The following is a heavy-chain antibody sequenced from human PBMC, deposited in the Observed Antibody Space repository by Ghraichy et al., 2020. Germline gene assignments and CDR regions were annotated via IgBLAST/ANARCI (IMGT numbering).Heavy chain of an antibody. CDR1: GFTFSDYG. V-gene: IGHV3-30*18. CDR3: AKPPTLIGNAY. D-gene: IGHD1-26*01. CDR2: ISYDGSNE. Sequence: SCVASGFTFSDYGMHWVRQAPGKGLEWVTFISYDGSNEYYADSVKGRFTVSRDNSKNTLFLQMSSLRHEDTAVYYCAKPPTLIGNAYWGQGTLVSVSS. J-gene: IGHJ4*02.